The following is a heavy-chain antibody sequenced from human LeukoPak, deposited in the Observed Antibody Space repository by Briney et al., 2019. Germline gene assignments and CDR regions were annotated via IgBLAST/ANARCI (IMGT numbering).Heavy chain of an antibody. V-gene: IGHV3-23*01. D-gene: IGHD6-19*01. CDR3: AKVRDTRDWYKDAFDI. CDR1: GFTFSSYA. CDR2: ITGTGGST. Sequence: GGSLRLSCAASGFTFSSYAMSWVRQAPGKGLEWVSAITGTGGSTYYAASVKGRFTVSRDNSKNTLYLQMSSLRAEDTAMYYCAKVRDTRDWYKDAFDIWGQGTRVTVSS. J-gene: IGHJ3*02.